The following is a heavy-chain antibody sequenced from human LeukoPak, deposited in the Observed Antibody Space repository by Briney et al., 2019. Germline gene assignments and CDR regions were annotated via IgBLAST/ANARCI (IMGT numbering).Heavy chain of an antibody. CDR2: IYSGGST. Sequence: GGSLRLSCAASGFTVSSNYMSWVRQAPGEWLEWVSAIYSGGSTYYADYVRGRFTISRDNSKNTLYLQMNSLRAEDTAVYYCARVRATVSIDYWGQGTLVTVSS. CDR1: GFTVSSNY. CDR3: ARVRATVSIDY. J-gene: IGHJ4*02. D-gene: IGHD4-17*01. V-gene: IGHV3-66*01.